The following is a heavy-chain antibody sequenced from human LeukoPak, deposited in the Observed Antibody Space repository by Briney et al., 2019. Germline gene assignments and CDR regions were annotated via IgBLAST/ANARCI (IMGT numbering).Heavy chain of an antibody. V-gene: IGHV1-8*01. CDR3: ATEASGSYYQNDY. Sequence: ASVKVSXKASGYTFTSYDINWVRQATGQGLEWMGWMNPNSGNTGYAQKFQGRVTMTRNTSISTAYMELSSLRSEDTAVYYCATEASGSYYQNDYWGQGTLVTVSS. CDR1: GYTFTSYD. CDR2: MNPNSGNT. J-gene: IGHJ4*02. D-gene: IGHD1-26*01.